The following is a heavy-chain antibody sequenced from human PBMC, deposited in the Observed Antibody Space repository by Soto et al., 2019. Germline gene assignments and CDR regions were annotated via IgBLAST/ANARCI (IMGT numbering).Heavy chain of an antibody. CDR3: ARHGSN. CDR1: GVSISNSSYY. CDR2: IYYSGIT. V-gene: IGHV4-39*01. Sequence: QLQLQESGPGLVKPSETLSLTCTVSGVSISNSSYYWGWIRRPPGKGLEWIGTIYYSGITFYNPSLKSRVTISVDTSKNQFSLKLTSVTVADTAVYYCARHGSNWGQGTLVTVSS. J-gene: IGHJ4*02.